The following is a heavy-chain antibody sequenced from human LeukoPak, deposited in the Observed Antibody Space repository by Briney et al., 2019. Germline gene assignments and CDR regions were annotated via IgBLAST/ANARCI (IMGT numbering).Heavy chain of an antibody. Sequence: SQTLSLTCTVSGGSISSGDYYWSWIRQPPGKGLEWIRYIYYSGSTYYNPSLKSRVTISVDTSKNQFSLKLSSVTAADTAVYYCARDDSSGYALDYWGQGTLVTVSS. CDR2: IYYSGST. CDR1: GGSISSGDYY. CDR3: ARDDSSGYALDY. V-gene: IGHV4-30-4*08. J-gene: IGHJ4*02. D-gene: IGHD3-22*01.